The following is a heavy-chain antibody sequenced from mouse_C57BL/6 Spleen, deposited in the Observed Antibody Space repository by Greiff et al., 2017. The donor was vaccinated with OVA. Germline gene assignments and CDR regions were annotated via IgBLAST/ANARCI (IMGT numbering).Heavy chain of an antibody. J-gene: IGHJ2*01. V-gene: IGHV7-3*01. CDR2: IRNKANGYTT. CDR3: ARLTGWFDD. CDR1: GFTFTDYY. D-gene: IGHD4-1*01. Sequence: EVKLVESGGGLVQPGGSLSLSCAASGFTFTDYYLSWVRQPPGKALEWLGFIRNKANGYTTEYSASVKGRFTISRDNSQSILYLPMNALRAEDSATDYCARLTGWFDDWGKGTTLTVSS.